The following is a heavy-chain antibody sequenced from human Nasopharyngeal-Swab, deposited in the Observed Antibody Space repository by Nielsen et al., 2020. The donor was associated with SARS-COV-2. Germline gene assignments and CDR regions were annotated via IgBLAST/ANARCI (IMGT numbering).Heavy chain of an antibody. CDR3: AREPDTMIAVSPDAFDI. CDR1: GGSVSSGSYY. Sequence: SETLSLTCTVSGGSVSSGSYYCSWIRQPPGKGLEWIGYIYYSGSTNYNPSLKSRVTISVDTSKNQFSLKLSSVTAADTAVYYCAREPDTMIAVSPDAFDIWGQGTMVTVSS. CDR2: IYYSGST. J-gene: IGHJ3*02. D-gene: IGHD3-22*01. V-gene: IGHV4-61*01.